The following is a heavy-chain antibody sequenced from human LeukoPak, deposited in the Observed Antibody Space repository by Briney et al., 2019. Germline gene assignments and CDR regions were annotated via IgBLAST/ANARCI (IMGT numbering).Heavy chain of an antibody. Sequence: SETLSLTCTVSGGSISSSSYYWGWIRQPPGKGLEWIGEINHSGSTNYNPSLKSRVTISVDTSKNQFSLKLSSVTAADTAVYYCARPPRGYYYYYMDVWGKGTTVTVSS. CDR1: GGSISSSSYY. CDR3: ARPPRGYYYYYMDV. CDR2: INHSGST. J-gene: IGHJ6*03. V-gene: IGHV4-39*07.